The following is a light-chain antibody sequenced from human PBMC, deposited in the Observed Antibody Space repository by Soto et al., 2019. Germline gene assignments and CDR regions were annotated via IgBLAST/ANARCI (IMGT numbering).Light chain of an antibody. Sequence: QSVLTQPPSVSGAPGQRVTISCTGSSSNIGAGYDVHWYQQLPGTAPKLLLYGNSNRPSGVPDRLSGSKSGTSASLAITGLQAEHEAAYYCQSHDSSLSGSSVFGTGTKVTVL. CDR3: QSHDSSLSGSSV. V-gene: IGLV1-40*01. CDR2: GNS. CDR1: SSNIGAGYD. J-gene: IGLJ1*01.